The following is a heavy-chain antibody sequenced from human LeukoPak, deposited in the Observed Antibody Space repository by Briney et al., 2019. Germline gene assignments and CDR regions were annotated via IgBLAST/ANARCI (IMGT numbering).Heavy chain of an antibody. V-gene: IGHV4-30-2*01. CDR2: IYHSGST. CDR3: ARAHTVTTVDY. D-gene: IGHD4-17*01. Sequence: SETLSLTCTVSGGSISSGGYYWSWIRQPPGKGLEWIGYIYHSGSTYYNPSLKSRVTISVNRSKNQFSLKLSSVTAADTAVYYCARAHTVTTVDYWGQGTLVTASS. J-gene: IGHJ4*02. CDR1: GGSISSGGYY.